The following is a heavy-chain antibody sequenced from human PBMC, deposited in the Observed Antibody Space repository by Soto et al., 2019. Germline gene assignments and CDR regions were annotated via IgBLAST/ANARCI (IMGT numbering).Heavy chain of an antibody. Sequence: GASVKVSCKASGGTFSSYAISWVRQAPGQGLEWMGGIIPIFGTANYAQKFQGRVTITADESTSTAYMELSSLRSEDTAVYYCASYCSGGSCYGNGTNWFDPWGQGTLVTVSS. J-gene: IGHJ5*02. CDR1: GGTFSSYA. CDR2: IIPIFGTA. D-gene: IGHD2-15*01. V-gene: IGHV1-69*13. CDR3: ASYCSGGSCYGNGTNWFDP.